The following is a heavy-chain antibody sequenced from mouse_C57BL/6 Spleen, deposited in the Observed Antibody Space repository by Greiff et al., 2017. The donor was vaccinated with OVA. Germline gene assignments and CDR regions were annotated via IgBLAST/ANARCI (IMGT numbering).Heavy chain of an antibody. D-gene: IGHD1-1*01. J-gene: IGHJ1*03. CDR1: GFTFSDYG. V-gene: IGHV5-17*01. CDR3: ANYYGSSYGYFDV. Sequence: EVQLVESGGCLVKPGGSLKLSCAASGFTFSDYGMHWVRQAPEKGLEWVAYLSSGSSTIYYADTVKGRFTISRDNAKNTLFLQMTSLRSEDTAMYYCANYYGSSYGYFDVWGTGTTVTVSS. CDR2: LSSGSSTI.